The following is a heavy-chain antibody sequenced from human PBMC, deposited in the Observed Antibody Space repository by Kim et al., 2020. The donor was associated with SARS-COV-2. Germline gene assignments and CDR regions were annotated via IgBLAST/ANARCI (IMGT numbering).Heavy chain of an antibody. Sequence: SVKGRFTISRDNSKNTLYLQMNSLRAEDTAVYYCARDYYDSSGSGFYFDYWGQGTLVTVSS. D-gene: IGHD3-22*01. J-gene: IGHJ4*02. V-gene: IGHV3-30*07. CDR3: ARDYYDSSGSGFYFDY.